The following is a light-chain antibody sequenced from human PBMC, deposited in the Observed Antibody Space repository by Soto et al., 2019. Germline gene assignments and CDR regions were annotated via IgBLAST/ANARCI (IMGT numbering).Light chain of an antibody. CDR3: SSYAGSSNV. CDR2: EVN. CDR1: SSDVGGYNY. Sequence: QSVLTQPPSASGSPEQSVAISCTGTSSDVGGYNYVSWYQQHPGKAPKLMIYEVNKRPSGVPDRFSGSKSGNTASLTVPGLQAEDEADYYCSSYAGSSNVFGTGTKVTVL. J-gene: IGLJ1*01. V-gene: IGLV2-8*01.